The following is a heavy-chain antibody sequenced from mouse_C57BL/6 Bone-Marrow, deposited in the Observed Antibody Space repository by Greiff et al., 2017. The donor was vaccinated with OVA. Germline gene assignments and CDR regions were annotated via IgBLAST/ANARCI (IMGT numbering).Heavy chain of an antibody. V-gene: IGHV1-69*01. CDR3: ARGGLGRSDY. D-gene: IGHD4-1*01. Sequence: VQLQQPGAELVMPGASVKLSCKASGYTFTSYWMHWVKQRPGQGLEWIGEIDPSDSYTNYNQKFKGKSTLTVDKSSSTAYMQLSSLTSEDSAVYYCARGGLGRSDYWGQGTTLTVSS. J-gene: IGHJ2*01. CDR2: IDPSDSYT. CDR1: GYTFTSYW.